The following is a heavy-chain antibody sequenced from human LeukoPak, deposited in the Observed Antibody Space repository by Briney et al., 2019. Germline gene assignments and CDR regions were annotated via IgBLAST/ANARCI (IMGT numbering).Heavy chain of an antibody. CDR1: GFTFSSYS. CDR2: ISSSSSTI. CDR3: ARDTTYYYDSSGYYPFDY. D-gene: IGHD3-22*01. Sequence: GGSLRLSCVASGFTFSSYSMNWVRQAPGKGLEWVSYISSSSSTIYYADSVKGRFTISRDNAKNSLYLQMNSLRAEDTAVYYCARDTTYYYDSSGYYPFDYWGQGTLVTVSS. V-gene: IGHV3-48*01. J-gene: IGHJ4*02.